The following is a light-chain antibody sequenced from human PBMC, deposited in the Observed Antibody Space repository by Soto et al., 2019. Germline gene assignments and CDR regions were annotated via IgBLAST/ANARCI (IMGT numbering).Light chain of an antibody. CDR1: QSVSNNY. CDR2: DVS. V-gene: IGKV3D-20*02. Sequence: EIVLTQSPGTLSLSPVERATLSCRASQSVSNNYLAWYQQKPGQAPRLLIYDVSNRATGIPARFSGSGSGTDFTLTITSLEPEDFAVYFCHQRYNWPRVTFGQGTRLEIK. J-gene: IGKJ5*01. CDR3: HQRYNWPRVT.